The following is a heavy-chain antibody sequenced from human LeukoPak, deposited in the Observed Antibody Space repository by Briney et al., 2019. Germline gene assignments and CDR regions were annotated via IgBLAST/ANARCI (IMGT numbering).Heavy chain of an antibody. CDR2: INPNSGGT. V-gene: IGHV1-2*02. D-gene: IGHD3-22*01. Sequence: ASVKVSCKASGYTFTGYYMHWVRQAPGQGLEWMGWINPNSGGTNYAQKFQGRVTMTTDTSTSTAYMELRSLRSDDTAVYYCARDRYYYDSSGNMNNFDYWGQGTLVTVSS. J-gene: IGHJ4*02. CDR3: ARDRYYYDSSGNMNNFDY. CDR1: GYTFTGYY.